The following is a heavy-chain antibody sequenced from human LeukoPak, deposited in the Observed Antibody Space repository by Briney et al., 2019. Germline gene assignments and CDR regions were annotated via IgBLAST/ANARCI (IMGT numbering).Heavy chain of an antibody. V-gene: IGHV4-59*01. CDR1: GSSISSYY. CDR3: ARDYDILTGYGDAFDV. CDR2: ISYSGSS. Sequence: SSETLSLTCTVSGSSISSYYFSWIRQPPGKGVEWIGYISYSGSSNYNPSLKSRVTISVDTSKSQFSLKLRSVTAADTAVYYCARDYDILTGYGDAFDVWGQGTKVTVSS. J-gene: IGHJ3*01. D-gene: IGHD3-9*01.